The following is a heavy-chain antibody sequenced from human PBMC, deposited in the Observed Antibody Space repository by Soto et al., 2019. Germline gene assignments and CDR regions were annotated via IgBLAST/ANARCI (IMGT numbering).Heavy chain of an antibody. CDR2: IYYSGST. CDR1: GDSGGFISSSSYH. D-gene: IGHD4-17*01. V-gene: IGHV4-39*01. CDR3: ARHPPYGPLDY. J-gene: IGHJ4*02. Sequence: QLQLQESGPGVVQPSETLSLTCTVSGDSGGFISSSSYHWGWIRQPPGKGLERIGNIYYSGSTYYNPSLKSRVTISGDTSKNQFSLRLTSVTAADTAVYYGARHPPYGPLDYWGQGTLVTVSS.